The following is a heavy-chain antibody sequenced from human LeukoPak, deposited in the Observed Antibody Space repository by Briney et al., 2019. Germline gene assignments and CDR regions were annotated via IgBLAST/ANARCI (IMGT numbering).Heavy chain of an antibody. CDR1: GFTVSSNY. J-gene: IGHJ6*02. Sequence: AGGSLRLSCAASGFTVSSNYMSWVRQAPGKGLEWVSVVYSGGSTYYADSVKGRFTISRDNSKNTLYLQMNSLRAEDTAVYYCAKRDGYNNYFGMDVWGQGPRSPSP. CDR2: VYSGGST. V-gene: IGHV3-66*01. D-gene: IGHD5-24*01. CDR3: AKRDGYNNYFGMDV.